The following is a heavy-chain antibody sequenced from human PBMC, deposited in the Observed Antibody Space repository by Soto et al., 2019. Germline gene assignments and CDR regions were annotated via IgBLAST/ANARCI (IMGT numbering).Heavy chain of an antibody. Sequence: QVQLVQSGAEVKKPGASVKVSCKASGYTFTSYGISWVRQAPGQGLEWMGWISAYNGNTNLAQKLQGRGTMTTDTAASPAYMELRRPRSDDTAVYYRARPRGYSYSFDYWGQGSLVTVSS. D-gene: IGHD5-18*01. CDR3: ARPRGYSYSFDY. J-gene: IGHJ4*02. V-gene: IGHV1-18*01. CDR1: GYTFTSYG. CDR2: ISAYNGNT.